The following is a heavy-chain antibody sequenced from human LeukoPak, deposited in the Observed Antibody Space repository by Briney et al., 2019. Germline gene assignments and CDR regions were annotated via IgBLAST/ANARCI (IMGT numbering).Heavy chain of an antibody. J-gene: IGHJ4*02. CDR2: INQDGSDK. CDR3: ASDPSSGWFNY. Sequence: GGSLRLSCAASGFTFSSYWMNWVRQAPGKGLEWVANINQDGSDKYYVDSVKGRFTISRDNAKNSLYLQMNSLRAEDTAVYYCASDPSSGWFNYWGQGTLVTVSS. CDR1: GFTFSSYW. V-gene: IGHV3-7*01. D-gene: IGHD6-19*01.